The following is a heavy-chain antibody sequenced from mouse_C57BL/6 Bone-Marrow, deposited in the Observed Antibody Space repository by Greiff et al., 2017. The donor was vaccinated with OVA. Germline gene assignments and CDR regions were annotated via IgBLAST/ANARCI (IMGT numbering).Heavy chain of an antibody. V-gene: IGHV10-1*01. CDR1: GFSFNTYA. D-gene: IGHD3-2*02. Sequence: GGGLVQPKGSLKLSCAASGFSFNTYAMNWVRQAPGKGLEWVARIRSKSNNYATYYADSVKDRFTISRDASESMLYLQMNNLKTEDTAIYYCVRQLRLRGFAYWGQGTLVTVSA. J-gene: IGHJ3*01. CDR2: IRSKSNNYAT. CDR3: VRQLRLRGFAY.